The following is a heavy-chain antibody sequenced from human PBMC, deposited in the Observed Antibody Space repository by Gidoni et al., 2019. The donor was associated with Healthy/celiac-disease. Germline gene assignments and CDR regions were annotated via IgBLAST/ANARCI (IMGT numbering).Heavy chain of an antibody. Sequence: QVQLQESGPGLVKPSETLSLTCTVSGGSVSSGSYYWSWIRQPPGKGLEWIGYIYYSGSTNYNPSLKSRVTISVDTSKNQFSLKLSSVTAADTAVYYCARDLSPYYDFWSGYYYYGMDVWGQGTTVTVSS. CDR1: GGSVSSGSYY. CDR2: IYYSGST. D-gene: IGHD3-3*01. J-gene: IGHJ6*02. V-gene: IGHV4-61*01. CDR3: ARDLSPYYDFWSGYYYYGMDV.